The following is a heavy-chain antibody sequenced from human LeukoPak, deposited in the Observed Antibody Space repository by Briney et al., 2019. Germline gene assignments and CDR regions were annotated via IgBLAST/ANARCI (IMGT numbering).Heavy chain of an antibody. J-gene: IGHJ4*02. V-gene: IGHV3-7*01. D-gene: IGHD6-13*01. CDR1: GFTLSGYW. Sequence: PGGSLRLSCVASGFTLSGYWVSWVRQLPGKGLEWVANIKHDAGEIRYVDSVKGRFTISRDNAKTSVYLQMNRLRGEDTGVYYCARLGSSWDFFDFWGQGTLVTVS. CDR2: IKHDAGEI. CDR3: ARLGSSWDFFDF.